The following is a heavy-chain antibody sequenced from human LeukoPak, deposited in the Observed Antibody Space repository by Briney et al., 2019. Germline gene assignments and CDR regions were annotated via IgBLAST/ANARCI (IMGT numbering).Heavy chain of an antibody. Sequence: SETLSLTCAVYGGSFSGYYWSWIRQPPGKGLEWIGEINHSGSTNYNPSLKSRVTISVDTSKNQFSLKLSSVTAADTAVYYCARGGKELYTVNWFDPWGQGTLVTVSS. J-gene: IGHJ5*02. CDR2: INHSGST. CDR1: GGSFSGYY. V-gene: IGHV4-34*01. CDR3: ARGGKELYTVNWFDP. D-gene: IGHD1-7*01.